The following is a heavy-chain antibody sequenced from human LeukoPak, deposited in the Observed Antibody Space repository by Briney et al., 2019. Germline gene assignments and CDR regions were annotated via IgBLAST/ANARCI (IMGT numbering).Heavy chain of an antibody. V-gene: IGHV3-30-3*01. CDR3: AKDLRSSRYCSGGSCYSADY. CDR2: ISYDGSNK. J-gene: IGHJ4*02. D-gene: IGHD2-15*01. CDR1: GFTFSNFA. Sequence: GGSLRLSCAASGFTFSNFAMHWVRQAPGKGLEWVAVISYDGSNKYYADSVKGRFTISRDNSKNTLYLQMNSLRAEDTAVYYCAKDLRSSRYCSGGSCYSADYWGQGTLVTVSS.